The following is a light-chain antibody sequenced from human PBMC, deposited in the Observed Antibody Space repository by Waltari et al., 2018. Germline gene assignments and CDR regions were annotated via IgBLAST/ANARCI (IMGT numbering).Light chain of an antibody. CDR2: DAS. CDR1: QSVGSN. J-gene: IGKJ1*01. Sequence: EMVMTQFPATLSVSSGERVTLSCRADQSVGSNFAWYQQKPGQAPRLLIYDASTRATGIPARFSGNGSGTDFTLTISSLQSEDFAVYYCQQYSNWPWTFGQGTKVEIK. CDR3: QQYSNWPWT. V-gene: IGKV3-15*01.